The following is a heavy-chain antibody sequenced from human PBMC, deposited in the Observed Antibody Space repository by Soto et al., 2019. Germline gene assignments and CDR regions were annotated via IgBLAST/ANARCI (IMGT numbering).Heavy chain of an antibody. CDR2: INPNSGNI. D-gene: IGHD3-16*01. CDR3: ARGRAWGSYYLLDH. Sequence: ASVKVSCKASGNTFTSYDINWVRQATGHGLEWRGWINPNSGNIGYAHKFQGRVTMTRDTAIRTAYMEVSRLRSDDTAVYHCARGRAWGSYYLLDHCGQGTGVTVCS. J-gene: IGHJ4*02. CDR1: GNTFTSYD. V-gene: IGHV1-8*01.